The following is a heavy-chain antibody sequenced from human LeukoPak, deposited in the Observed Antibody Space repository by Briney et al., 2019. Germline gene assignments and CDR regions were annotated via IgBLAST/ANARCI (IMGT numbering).Heavy chain of an antibody. J-gene: IGHJ6*03. D-gene: IGHD3-10*01. CDR3: AREPMYGSGSYYYHYYMDV. V-gene: IGHV1-2*02. Sequence: ASVKVSCKASGYTFTGYYMHWVRQAPGQGLEWMGWINPNSGGTNYAQKFQGRVTMTRDTSISTAYMELSRLRSDDTAVYYCAREPMYGSGSYYYHYYMDVWGKGTTVTVSS. CDR1: GYTFTGYY. CDR2: INPNSGGT.